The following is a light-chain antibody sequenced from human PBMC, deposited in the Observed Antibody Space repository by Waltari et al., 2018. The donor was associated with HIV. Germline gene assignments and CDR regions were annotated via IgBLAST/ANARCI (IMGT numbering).Light chain of an antibody. J-gene: IGKJ2*01. V-gene: IGKV3-20*01. Sequence: EIVLTQSPGTLSLSPGDRATLSYRASQSLSQFYLAWYQVKPGQAPRRLIYAASNRATGIPDRFSGSGSGTDFTLTISRLEPEDFAVYYCQEHGRSPPYTFGQGTKLEIK. CDR3: QEHGRSPPYT. CDR1: QSLSQFY. CDR2: AAS.